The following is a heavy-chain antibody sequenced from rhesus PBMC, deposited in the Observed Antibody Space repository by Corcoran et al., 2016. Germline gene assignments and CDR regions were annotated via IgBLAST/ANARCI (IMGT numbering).Heavy chain of an antibody. CDR3: ATTPVGIAAAGRMGNFDY. CDR1: GFTFSSYG. Sequence: EVQLVESGGGLVQPGGSLRLSCAASGFTFSSYGMSWVRQAPGKGLEWVSYISNGGGSTYYADSGKGRFTISRENSKNTLSRQMNSLRAEDTAVYYCATTPVGIAAAGRMGNFDYWGQGVLVTVSS. J-gene: IGHJ4*01. CDR2: ISNGGGST. V-gene: IGHV3S5*01. D-gene: IGHD6S26*01.